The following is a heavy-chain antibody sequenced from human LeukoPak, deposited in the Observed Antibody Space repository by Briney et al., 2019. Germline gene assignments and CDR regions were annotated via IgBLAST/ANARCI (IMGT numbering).Heavy chain of an antibody. J-gene: IGHJ4*02. CDR1: GFTFSSYS. CDR3: ASPGIYYGSGSYLDGGDY. V-gene: IGHV3-21*01. Sequence: PGGSLRLSCAASGFTFSSYSMNWVRQAPGKGLEWVSSISSSSSYIYYADSVKGRFTISRDNAKNSLYLQMNSLRAEDTAVYYCASPGIYYGSGSYLDGGDYWGQGTLVTVSS. CDR2: ISSSSSYI. D-gene: IGHD3-10*01.